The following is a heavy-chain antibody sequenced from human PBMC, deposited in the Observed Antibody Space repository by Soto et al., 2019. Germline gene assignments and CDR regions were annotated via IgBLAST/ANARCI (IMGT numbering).Heavy chain of an antibody. D-gene: IGHD4-17*01. CDR3: ARESPYGDAGFDY. V-gene: IGHV3-66*01. CDR2: IYSGGST. J-gene: IGHJ4*02. Sequence: ESGGGLVQPGGSLRLSCAASGFTVSSNYMSWVRQAPGKGLEWVSVIYSGGSTYYADSVKGRFTISRDNSKNTLYLQMNSLRAEDTAVYYCARESPYGDAGFDYWGQGTLVTVSS. CDR1: GFTVSSNY.